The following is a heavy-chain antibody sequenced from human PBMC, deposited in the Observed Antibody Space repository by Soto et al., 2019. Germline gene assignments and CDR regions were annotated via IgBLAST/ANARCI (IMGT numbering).Heavy chain of an antibody. J-gene: IGHJ5*02. D-gene: IGHD6-13*01. CDR3: ASTYSTSLYWFDP. CDR2: IFSNDEK. V-gene: IGHV2-26*04. Sequence: QVTVKASGPVLVKPTETLTLTCTVSGFSLSNAGLGVSWIRQPPGKALEWLAHIFSNDEKSYSTSLKSRLTISKHTSKSQVVLIMTNMDPVDTATYYCASTYSTSLYWFDPWGQGTLVTVSS. CDR1: GFSLSNAGLG.